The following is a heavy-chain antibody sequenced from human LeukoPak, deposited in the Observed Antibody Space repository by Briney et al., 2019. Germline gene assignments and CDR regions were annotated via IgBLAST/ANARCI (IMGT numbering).Heavy chain of an antibody. CDR1: GGTFSSYA. D-gene: IGHD3-22*01. V-gene: IGHV1-69*04. J-gene: IGHJ4*02. CDR2: IIPILGIA. CDR3: ARVYYDSRNTEPFDY. Sequence: ASVKVSCKASGGTFSSYAISWVRQAPGQGLEWMGRIIPILGIANYAQKFQGRVTITADKSTSTAYMELSSLRSEDTAVYYCARVYYDSRNTEPFDYWGQGTLVTVSS.